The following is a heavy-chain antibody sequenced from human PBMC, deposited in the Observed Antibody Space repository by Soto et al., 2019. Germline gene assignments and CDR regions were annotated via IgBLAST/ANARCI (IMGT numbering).Heavy chain of an antibody. CDR1: GYTFTSYY. CDR2: INPSGGST. CDR3: ARDSHTAMFSYYGMDV. J-gene: IGHJ6*02. V-gene: IGHV1-46*01. Sequence: ASVKVSCKASGYTFTSYYMHWVRQAPGQGLECMGIINPSGGSTSYAQKFQGRVTMTRDTSTSTVYMELSCLRSEDSAVYYCARDSHTAMFSYYGMDVWGQGTTVTVSS. D-gene: IGHD5-18*01.